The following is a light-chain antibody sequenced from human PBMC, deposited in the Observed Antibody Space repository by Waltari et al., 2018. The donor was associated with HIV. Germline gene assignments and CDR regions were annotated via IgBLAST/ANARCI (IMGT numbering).Light chain of an antibody. CDR3: QSYDGSLGGYV. CDR1: ISNIGAGYD. Sequence: SVLTQPPSVSGAPGQRVTISCTGTISNIGAGYDVHWYQQLPGTAPKLLIYGHTNRPSGVPDRFSGSKSGTSASLAITGLHAEDEADYYCQSYDGSLGGYVFGTGTAVTVL. V-gene: IGLV1-40*01. J-gene: IGLJ1*01. CDR2: GHT.